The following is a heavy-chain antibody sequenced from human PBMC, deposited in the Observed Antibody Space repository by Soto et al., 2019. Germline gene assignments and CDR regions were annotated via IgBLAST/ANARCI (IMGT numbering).Heavy chain of an antibody. Sequence: SETLSLTCTVSGGSISSYYWSWIRQPPGKGLEWIGYIYYSGSTNYNPSLKSRVTISVDTSKNQFSLKLSSVTAADTAVYYCVSATFRVYFDYWGQGTLVTVSS. J-gene: IGHJ4*02. V-gene: IGHV4-59*01. D-gene: IGHD1-26*01. CDR3: VSATFRVYFDY. CDR1: GGSISSYY. CDR2: IYYSGST.